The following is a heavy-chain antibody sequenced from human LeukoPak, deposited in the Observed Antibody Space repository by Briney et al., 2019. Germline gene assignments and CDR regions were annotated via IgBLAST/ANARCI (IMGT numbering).Heavy chain of an antibody. V-gene: IGHV4-61*02. Sequence: PSETLSLTCTVSGGSISSGSYYWSWIRQPAGKGLEWIGRIYTSGSTNYNPSLKSRVTISVDTSKNQFSLKLSSVTAADTAVYYCARSLISYYYDSSGYPFDYWGQGTLVTVSS. CDR1: GGSISSGSYY. D-gene: IGHD3-22*01. CDR3: ARSLISYYYDSSGYPFDY. J-gene: IGHJ4*02. CDR2: IYTSGST.